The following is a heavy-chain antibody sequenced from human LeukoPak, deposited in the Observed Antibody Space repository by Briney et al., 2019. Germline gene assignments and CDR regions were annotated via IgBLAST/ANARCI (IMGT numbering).Heavy chain of an antibody. D-gene: IGHD6-19*01. CDR1: GGTFSSYA. CDR2: IIPILGIA. CDR3: ASSKAPGIAVAGSPEDY. Sequence: ASAKVSCKASGGTFSSYAISWVRQAPRQGLEWMGRIIPILGIANYAQKFQGRVTITADKSTSTAYMELSSLRSEDTAVYYCASSKAPGIAVAGSPEDYWGQGTLVTVSS. J-gene: IGHJ4*02. V-gene: IGHV1-69*04.